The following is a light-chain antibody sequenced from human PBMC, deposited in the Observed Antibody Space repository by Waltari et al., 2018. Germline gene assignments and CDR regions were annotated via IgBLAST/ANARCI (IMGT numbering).Light chain of an antibody. V-gene: IGLV7-46*01. CDR1: TGSVTRAHY. J-gene: IGLJ2*01. CDR2: DTS. Sequence: QAVVTQEPSLTVSPGGTVTLPCGSSTGSVTRAHYPYWFQQKPGQAPRTLIYDTSDKHPGAPARLSGSLVGGRAALTLSGAQPEDEAEYYCLLYYGGFRVFGGGTKLTVL. CDR3: LLYYGGFRV.